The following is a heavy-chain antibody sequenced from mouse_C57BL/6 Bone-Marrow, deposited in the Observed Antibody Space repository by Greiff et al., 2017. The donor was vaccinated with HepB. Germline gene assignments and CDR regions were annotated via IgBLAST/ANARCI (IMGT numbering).Heavy chain of an antibody. CDR3: ARGEIYDGTRGFAY. CDR2: IHPNSGST. J-gene: IGHJ3*01. Sequence: QVQLQQPGAELVKPGASVKLSCKASGYTFTSYWMHWVKQRPGQGLEWIGMIHPNSGSTNYNEKFKSKATLTVDKSSSTAYMQLSSLTSEDSALYYCARGEIYDGTRGFAYWGQGTLVTVSA. V-gene: IGHV1-64*01. CDR1: GYTFTSYW. D-gene: IGHD2-3*01.